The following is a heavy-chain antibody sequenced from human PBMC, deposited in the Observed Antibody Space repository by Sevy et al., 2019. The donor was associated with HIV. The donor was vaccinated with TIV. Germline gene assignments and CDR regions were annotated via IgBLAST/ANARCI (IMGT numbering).Heavy chain of an antibody. D-gene: IGHD3-3*01. CDR2: ISWDGGST. Sequence: GGSLRLSCAASGFTFDDYTMHWVRQAPGKGLEWVSLISWDGGSTYYADSVKGRFTISRDNSKNSLYLQMNSLRTEDTAVYYCAKGHFCVGRGITIFGVTGCYYGMDVWGQGTTVTVSS. CDR1: GFTFDDYT. J-gene: IGHJ6*02. V-gene: IGHV3-43*01. CDR3: AKGHFCVGRGITIFGVTGCYYGMDV.